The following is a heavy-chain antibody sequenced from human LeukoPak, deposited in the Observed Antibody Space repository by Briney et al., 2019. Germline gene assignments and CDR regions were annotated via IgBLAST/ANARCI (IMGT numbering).Heavy chain of an antibody. Sequence: GGSLRLSCAASGFTFSTYAMSWVRQAPGKGLEWVSTISGSGGSTYYADSVKGRFTISRDTSKNTLYLQMNSLRAEDTAVYYCAKGSGYDRGRFDYWGQGTLVTVSS. V-gene: IGHV3-23*01. CDR3: AKGSGYDRGRFDY. CDR1: GFTFSTYA. D-gene: IGHD3-3*01. CDR2: ISGSGGST. J-gene: IGHJ4*02.